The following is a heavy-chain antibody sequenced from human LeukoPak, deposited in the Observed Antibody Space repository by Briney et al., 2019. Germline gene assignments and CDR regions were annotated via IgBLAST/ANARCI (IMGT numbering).Heavy chain of an antibody. Sequence: SETLSLTCTVSGGCISSGGYYWSWIRQPPGKGLEWIGYIYHSGSTYYNPSLKSRVTISVDRSKNQLSLKLSSVTAADTAVYYCARGSSSGDYWGQGTLVTVSS. D-gene: IGHD6-25*01. CDR1: GGCISSGGYY. J-gene: IGHJ4*02. CDR3: ARGSSSGDY. CDR2: IYHSGST. V-gene: IGHV4-30-2*01.